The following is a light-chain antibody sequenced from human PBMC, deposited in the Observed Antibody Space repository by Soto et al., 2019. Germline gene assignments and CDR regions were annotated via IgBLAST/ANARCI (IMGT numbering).Light chain of an antibody. CDR1: SSNIGNNY. V-gene: IGLV1-51*01. CDR3: GTWDSSPSVVV. Sequence: QSVLTQPPSVSAAPGQKVTISCSGSSSNIGNNYVSWYQQLPGAAPKLLIDDNDKRPSGIPDRFSGSKSGTSATLGITGLQTGDESGYFCGTWDSSPSVVVFGGGTQLTVL. J-gene: IGLJ2*01. CDR2: DND.